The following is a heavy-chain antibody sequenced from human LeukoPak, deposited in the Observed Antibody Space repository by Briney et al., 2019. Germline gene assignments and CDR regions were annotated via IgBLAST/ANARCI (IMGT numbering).Heavy chain of an antibody. CDR3: ARDRTAGYSSTGYVGQNWYFDL. CDR1: GYTFTGYY. D-gene: IGHD6-13*01. CDR2: INPNSGGT. Sequence: GASVKVSCKASGYTFTGYYMHWVRQAPGQGLEWMGWINPNSGGTNYAQKFQGRVTMTRDTSISTAYMELSRLRSDDTAVYYCARDRTAGYSSTGYVGQNWYFDLWGRGTLVTVSS. V-gene: IGHV1-2*02. J-gene: IGHJ2*01.